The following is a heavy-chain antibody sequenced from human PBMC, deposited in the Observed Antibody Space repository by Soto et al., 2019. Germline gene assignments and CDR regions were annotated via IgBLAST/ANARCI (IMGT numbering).Heavy chain of an antibody. CDR2: IIGGGTYI. CDR3: VREFKGSWNDDAFDF. V-gene: IGHV3-21*01. CDR1: GFTFSVYT. Sequence: GGSLRLSCEASGFTFSVYTMDWVRQAPGKGLEWVSSIIGGGTYISYADSVRGRFTISRDNAKNSLYLQMNTLSAEDTAVYYCVREFKGSWNDDAFDFWGQGTMVTVSS. J-gene: IGHJ3*01. D-gene: IGHD1-1*01.